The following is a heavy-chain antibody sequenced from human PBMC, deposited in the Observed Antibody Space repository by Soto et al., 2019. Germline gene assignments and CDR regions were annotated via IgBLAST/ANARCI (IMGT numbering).Heavy chain of an antibody. J-gene: IGHJ4*02. CDR2: ISNNSSVK. Sequence: GGSLRLSCAASGFTFSGYSMNWVRQAPGKGLEWLSYISNNSSVKYYADSVKGRFTISRDNAKNTVDLQMNSLRVEDTGIYYCATVGLGVSSGWSGFDYWGRGTLVIVSS. CDR1: GFTFSGYS. D-gene: IGHD6-19*01. V-gene: IGHV3-48*01. CDR3: ATVGLGVSSGWSGFDY.